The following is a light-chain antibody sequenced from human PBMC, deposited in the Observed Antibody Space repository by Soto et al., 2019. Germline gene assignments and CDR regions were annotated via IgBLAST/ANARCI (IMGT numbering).Light chain of an antibody. CDR2: HAS. CDR1: QSVNSN. V-gene: IGKV3-15*01. CDR3: QQDNNWTLT. Sequence: EIVMTQSPATLSVSPGERATLSCRAGQSVNSNLAWYQQRPGQAPRLLIYHASTRATGIPARFSGTGSGTQFTLTISGLQPDDFAAYYCQQDNNWTLTFGGGTHVAI. J-gene: IGKJ4*01.